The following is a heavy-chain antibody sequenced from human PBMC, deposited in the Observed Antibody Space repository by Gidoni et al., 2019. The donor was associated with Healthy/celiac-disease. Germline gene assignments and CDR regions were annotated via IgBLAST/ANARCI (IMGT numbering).Heavy chain of an antibody. V-gene: IGHV3-21*01. Sequence: EVQLVESGGGLVKPGGSLRLSCAASGFTFSSYSMNWVRQAPGKGLEWVSSISSSSSYIYYADSVKGRFTISRDNAKNSLYLQMNSLRAEDTAVYYCALGMDGDLGPFDYWGQGTLVTVSS. D-gene: IGHD4-17*01. J-gene: IGHJ4*02. CDR3: ALGMDGDLGPFDY. CDR2: ISSSSSYI. CDR1: GFTFSSYS.